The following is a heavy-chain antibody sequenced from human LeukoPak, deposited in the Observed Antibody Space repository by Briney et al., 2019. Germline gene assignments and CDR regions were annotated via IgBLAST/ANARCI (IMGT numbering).Heavy chain of an antibody. D-gene: IGHD3-22*01. CDR1: GGSISSYY. Sequence: SETLSLTCTVSGGSISSYYWSWIRQPAGKGLEWIGRIYSSGSTTYNPSLKSRVTISVDTSQNQFSLNLNSVTAADTAVYYCARDAYYDRDTDAFDIWGQGTMVTVSS. V-gene: IGHV4-4*07. CDR2: IYSSGST. J-gene: IGHJ3*02. CDR3: ARDAYYDRDTDAFDI.